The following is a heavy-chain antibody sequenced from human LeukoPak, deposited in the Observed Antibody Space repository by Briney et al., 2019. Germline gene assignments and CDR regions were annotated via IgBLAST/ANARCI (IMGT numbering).Heavy chain of an antibody. CDR2: INPNSGRT. CDR1: GYPFNSYD. V-gene: IGHV1-8*01. CDR3: ARLGGCGSTNCYSPYNWFDP. D-gene: IGHD2-2*01. J-gene: IGHJ5*02. Sequence: ASVKVSCTASGYPFNSYDINWVRQATGHGLEWMGWINPNSGRTDSAQKFQGRVTMTANTSIRTAYMELNNLRFEDTAVYYCARLGGCGSTNCYSPYNWFDPWGQGTLVTVSS.